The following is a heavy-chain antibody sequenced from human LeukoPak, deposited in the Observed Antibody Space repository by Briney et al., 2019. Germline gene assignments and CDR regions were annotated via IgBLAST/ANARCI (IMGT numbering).Heavy chain of an antibody. D-gene: IGHD3-22*01. J-gene: IGHJ4*02. CDR1: GGSISSYY. V-gene: IGHV4-59*08. CDR2: IYYSGST. CDR3: ARLVTDYYDSSGYTFDY. Sequence: SETLSLTCTVSGGSISSYYWSWIRQPPGKGLEWIGYIYYSGSTNYNPSLKSRVTISVDTSKNQFSLKLSSVTAADTAVYYCARLVTDYYDSSGYTFDYWGQGTLVTVSS.